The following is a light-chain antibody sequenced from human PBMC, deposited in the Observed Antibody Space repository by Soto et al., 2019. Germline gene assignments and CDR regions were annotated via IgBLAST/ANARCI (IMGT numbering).Light chain of an antibody. Sequence: DIQMTQSPSFVSASVGDRVTITCRASQGVNTWLAWYQQKPGKAPKVLISAASNLQNGVPSRFSGSGSGTDVTLTISSLQTEDFATYYCQQANSFPFTFGPGTKVDIK. CDR1: QGVNTW. V-gene: IGKV1-12*01. CDR3: QQANSFPFT. CDR2: AAS. J-gene: IGKJ3*01.